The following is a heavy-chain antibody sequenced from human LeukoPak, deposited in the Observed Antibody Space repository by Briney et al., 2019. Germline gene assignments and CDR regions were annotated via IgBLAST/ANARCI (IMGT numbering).Heavy chain of an antibody. CDR2: ITGSGNSI. D-gene: IGHD3-10*01. CDR3: ASLRDFFASGSYYMGGYFDH. J-gene: IGHJ4*02. Sequence: GGSLRLSCVASGFTFSDHYMGWVRQAPGKGLEWISYITGSGNSINYADSVKGRFTISRDNAEDSLYLQMNNLRADDTAVYYCASLRDFFASGSYYMGGYFDHWGQGTLVTVSS. CDR1: GFTFSDHY. V-gene: IGHV3-11*01.